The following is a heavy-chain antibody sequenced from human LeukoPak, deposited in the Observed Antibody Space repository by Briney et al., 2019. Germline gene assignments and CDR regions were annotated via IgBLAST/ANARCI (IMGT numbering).Heavy chain of an antibody. CDR3: ARDPQYCSSTSCPN. CDR1: GFTFSDYY. V-gene: IGHV3-53*01. D-gene: IGHD2-2*01. Sequence: AGGSLRLSCAASGFTFSDYYMSWVRQAPGKGLEWVSVIYSGGSTYYADSVKGRFTISRDNSKNTLYLQMNSLRAEDTAVYYCARDPQYCSSTSCPNWGQGTLVTVSS. J-gene: IGHJ4*02. CDR2: IYSGGST.